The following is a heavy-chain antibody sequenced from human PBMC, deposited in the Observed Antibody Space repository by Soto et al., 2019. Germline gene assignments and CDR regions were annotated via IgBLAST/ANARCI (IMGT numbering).Heavy chain of an antibody. CDR2: INPNDGNT. J-gene: IGHJ5*02. Sequence: GASVKVSCKASGYTFTSYYMHWVRQAPGQGLEWMGIINPNDGNTNYAQKLQGRVTMTTDTSTSTAYMELRSLRSDDTAVYYCARASSTIFGVVNPFDPWGQGTLVTVSS. V-gene: IGHV1-46*01. D-gene: IGHD3-3*01. CDR3: ARASSTIFGVVNPFDP. CDR1: GYTFTSYY.